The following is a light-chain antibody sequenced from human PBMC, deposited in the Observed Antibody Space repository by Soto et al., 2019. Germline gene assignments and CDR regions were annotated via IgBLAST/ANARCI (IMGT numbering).Light chain of an antibody. CDR1: QSISSY. Sequence: DIQMTQSPSSLSASVGDRVTITCRASQSISSYLNWYQQKPGKAPNLLIYAASSLQSGVPSRFXGRGSGTDFTLTISSLPPEDFATYYCQQSYSTPLYTFGQGTKLEIK. CDR3: QQSYSTPLYT. V-gene: IGKV1-39*01. CDR2: AAS. J-gene: IGKJ2*01.